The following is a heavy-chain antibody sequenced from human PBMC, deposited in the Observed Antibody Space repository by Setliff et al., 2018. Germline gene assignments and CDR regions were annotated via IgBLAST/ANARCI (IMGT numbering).Heavy chain of an antibody. CDR3: ARDTSTRSAASDPSFNFDF. J-gene: IGHJ4*02. V-gene: IGHV1-18*01. D-gene: IGHD5-12*01. Sequence: ASVKVSCKASGYTFTSYAVTWVRQAPGQGLEWMGGISGYNGNTNYAQNPQGRVIITTDXXXXXAYMXXXXXXSXXTXVYYCARDTSTRSAASDPSFNFDFWGQGPLVTVSS. CDR1: GYTFTSYA. CDR2: ISGYNGNT.